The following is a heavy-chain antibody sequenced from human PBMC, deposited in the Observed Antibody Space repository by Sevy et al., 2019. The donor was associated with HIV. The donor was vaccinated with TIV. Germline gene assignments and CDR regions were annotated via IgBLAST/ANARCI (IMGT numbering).Heavy chain of an antibody. D-gene: IGHD1-26*01. CDR2: ISWDGGST. CDR1: GFTFDDYT. Sequence: GGSLRLSCAASGFTFDDYTMHWVRQAPGKGLEWVSLISWDGGSTYYADSVKGRFTISRDNSKNSLYLQMNSLRTEDTALYYCAKDIGAGGLPLGNFDYWGQGTLVTVSS. CDR3: AKDIGAGGLPLGNFDY. J-gene: IGHJ4*02. V-gene: IGHV3-43*01.